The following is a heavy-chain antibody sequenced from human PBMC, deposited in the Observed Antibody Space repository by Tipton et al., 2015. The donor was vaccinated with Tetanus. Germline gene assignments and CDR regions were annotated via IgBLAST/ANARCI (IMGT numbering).Heavy chain of an antibody. Sequence: TLSLTCGVFGDYLSDYYWTWVRQPPGKGLEWIGEIHRGGSTNYNPSLKRRVSMSVDTAKNRVSLTLTSVTAADMAVYYCARSLSAGSVWPYEHWGQGALVTVSS. CDR3: ARSLSAGSVWPYEH. CDR1: GDYLSDYY. CDR2: IHRGGST. J-gene: IGHJ4*02. D-gene: IGHD6-13*01. V-gene: IGHV4-34*01.